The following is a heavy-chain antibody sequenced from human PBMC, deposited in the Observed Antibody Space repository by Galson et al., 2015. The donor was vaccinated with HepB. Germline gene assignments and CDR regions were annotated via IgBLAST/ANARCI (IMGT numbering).Heavy chain of an antibody. J-gene: IGHJ6*02. V-gene: IGHV3-53*01. Sequence: LRLSCAASGFSVSSKFMSWVRQAPGKGLEWVSTLHRDGRTDYADSVKGRFTISRVNSQNSLYLQMNSLRVDDTAVYYCAGWVVTASWDYFGVDVWGQGTTVTVSS. CDR2: LHRDGRT. D-gene: IGHD2-21*02. CDR3: AGWVVTASWDYFGVDV. CDR1: GFSVSSKF.